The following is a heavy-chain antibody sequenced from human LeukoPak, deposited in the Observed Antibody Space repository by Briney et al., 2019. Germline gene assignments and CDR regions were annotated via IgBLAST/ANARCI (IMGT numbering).Heavy chain of an antibody. V-gene: IGHV4-34*01. CDR2: INHSGST. Sequence: SETLSLTCAVYGGSFSGYYWSWIRQPPGKGLEWIGEINHSGSTNYNPSLKSRVTISVDTSKNQFSLKLSSVTAADTAVYYCARGDIVVVPAAYYFDYWAREPWSPSPQ. CDR1: GGSFSGYY. D-gene: IGHD2-2*01. J-gene: IGHJ4*02. CDR3: ARGDIVVVPAAYYFDY.